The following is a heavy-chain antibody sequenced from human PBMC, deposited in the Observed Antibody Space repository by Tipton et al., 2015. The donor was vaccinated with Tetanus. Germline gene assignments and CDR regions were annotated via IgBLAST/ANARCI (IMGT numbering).Heavy chain of an antibody. CDR3: ARERIEAFYYHGLDV. J-gene: IGHJ6*02. V-gene: IGHV4-59*01. Sequence: PGLVKPSETLSLTCTVSGGSISSYYWSWIRQPPGKGLEWIGYIYYSGSTNYNPSLKSRVTISVDTSKNQFSLQLAFVTAADTAIYYCARERIEAFYYHGLDVWGPGTTVTVSS. CDR2: IYYSGST. D-gene: IGHD2-21*01. CDR1: GGSISSYY.